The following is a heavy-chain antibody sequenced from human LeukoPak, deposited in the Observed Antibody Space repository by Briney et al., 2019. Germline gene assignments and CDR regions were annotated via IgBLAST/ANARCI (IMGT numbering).Heavy chain of an antibody. CDR1: GASISGSGYY. J-gene: IGHJ5*02. CDR2: INHSGST. D-gene: IGHD2-15*01. V-gene: IGHV4-39*07. CDR3: ASAVGYCSGGSCEINWFDP. Sequence: SETLSLTCTVSGASISGSGYYWSWIRQPPGKGLEWIGEINHSGSTNYNPSLKSRVTISVDTSKNQFSLKLSSVTAADTAVYYCASAVGYCSGGSCEINWFDPWGQGTLVTVSS.